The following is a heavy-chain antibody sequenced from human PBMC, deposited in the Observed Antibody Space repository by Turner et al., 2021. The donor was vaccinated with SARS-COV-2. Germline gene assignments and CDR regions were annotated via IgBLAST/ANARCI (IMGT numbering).Heavy chain of an antibody. J-gene: IGHJ3*02. CDR1: GFTFSSYA. Sequence: EVQLLESGGGLVQPGGSLRLSCAASGFTFSSYAMSWLRQAPGKVLEWVSAISGSGGSTFYADSVKGRFTTSRDDSKNTLYLQMNSLRAEDTAVYYCAKDIRTTPIAVAGRGAFDIWGQGTMVTVSS. CDR2: ISGSGGST. V-gene: IGHV3-23*01. D-gene: IGHD6-19*01. CDR3: AKDIRTTPIAVAGRGAFDI.